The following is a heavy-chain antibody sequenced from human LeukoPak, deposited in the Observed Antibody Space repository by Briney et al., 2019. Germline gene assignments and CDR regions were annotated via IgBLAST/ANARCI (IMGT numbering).Heavy chain of an antibody. Sequence: ASVKVSCKASRYTCTGYYMHWVRQAPGQGLEWMGWSNPNSGVTDYAQNFQGRVTMTRDTSISTAYVELSRLRSDDTAVYYCARGTGEGYTYGRYYFDYWGQGTLVTVSS. CDR3: ARGTGEGYTYGRYYFDY. J-gene: IGHJ4*02. CDR2: SNPNSGVT. D-gene: IGHD5-18*01. CDR1: RYTCTGYY. V-gene: IGHV1-2*02.